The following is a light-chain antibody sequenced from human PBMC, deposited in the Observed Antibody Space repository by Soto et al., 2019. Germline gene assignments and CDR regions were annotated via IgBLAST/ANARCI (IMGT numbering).Light chain of an antibody. V-gene: IGKV3-11*01. CDR1: QNISSY. CDR3: QQRSNWPRT. Sequence: IVLTQSTATLSLSPGERATLSCRASQNISSYLIWYQQKPGQAPRLLMYDVSNRATGIPARFSGSGSGTDFTLTISSLEPEDLAVYYCQQRSNWPRTFGQGTKVEIK. CDR2: DVS. J-gene: IGKJ1*01.